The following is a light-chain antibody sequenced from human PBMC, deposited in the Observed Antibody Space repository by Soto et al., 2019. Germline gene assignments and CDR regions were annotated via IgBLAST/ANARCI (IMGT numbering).Light chain of an antibody. CDR2: GAS. J-gene: IGKJ1*01. Sequence: EIVLTQSPGTLSSSPGESATLSCRASQSVSSNYLAWYQQKPGQAPRPLIYGASSRSTGDPDRFSGSVAGTDFTLTISRLESEDFAVYYCQQYGSSPWTFGQGTKVEIK. CDR1: QSVSSNY. V-gene: IGKV3-20*01. CDR3: QQYGSSPWT.